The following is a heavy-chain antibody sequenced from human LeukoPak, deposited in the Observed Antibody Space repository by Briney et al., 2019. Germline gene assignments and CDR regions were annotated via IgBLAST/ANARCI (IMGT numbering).Heavy chain of an antibody. J-gene: IGHJ6*03. D-gene: IGHD2-2*01. V-gene: IGHV3-53*01. CDR1: WLTLNINY. CDR2: IYRGGST. CDR3: ASVSCDLIRRTYYYCMDV. Sequence: GGSLRLSCAASWLTLNINYMLGLRQAPGEGLEGCAVIYRGGSTYYGESVKGRFTLSRDNSKKTLYLQMNSLRDEDTAAYYCASVSCDLIRRTYYYCMDVWGKGTTVTVSS.